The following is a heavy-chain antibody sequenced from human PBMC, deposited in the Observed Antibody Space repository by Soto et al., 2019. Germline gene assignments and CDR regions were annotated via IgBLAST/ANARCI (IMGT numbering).Heavy chain of an antibody. CDR1: GGSISSYY. D-gene: IGHD5-12*01. J-gene: IGHJ4*02. CDR2: IYYSGST. Sequence: SETLSLTCTVSGGSISSYYWSWIRQPPGKGPEWIGYIYYSGSTNYNPSLKSRVTISVGTSKNQFSLKLSSVTAADTAVYYCARQDSGYDGGFGYWGQGTLVTVSS. V-gene: IGHV4-59*08. CDR3: ARQDSGYDGGFGY.